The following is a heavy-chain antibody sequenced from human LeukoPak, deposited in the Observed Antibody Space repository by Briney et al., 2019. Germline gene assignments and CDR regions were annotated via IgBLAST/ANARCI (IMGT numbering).Heavy chain of an antibody. CDR1: GYTLTELS. D-gene: IGHD6-6*01. CDR2: IIPIFGTA. J-gene: IGHJ4*02. Sequence: GASVKVSCKVSGYTLTELSMHWVRQAPGQGLEWMGGIIPIFGTANYAQKFQGRVTITADGSTSTAYMELSSLRSEDTAVYYCACRGAAHADYWGQGTLVTVSS. V-gene: IGHV1-69*13. CDR3: ACRGAAHADY.